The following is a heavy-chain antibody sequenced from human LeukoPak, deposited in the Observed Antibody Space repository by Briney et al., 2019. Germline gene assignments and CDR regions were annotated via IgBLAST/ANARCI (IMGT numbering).Heavy chain of an antibody. V-gene: IGHV4-31*03. CDR2: IYYSGST. Sequence: SETLSLTCTVSGGSISNGVYYWSWIRQHPGKGLEWIGYIYYSGSTHYNLSLKSRVTISVDTTTNQFSLKLSSVTAADTAVYYCARLPFPYVYGSGSYVDYWGQGTLVTVSS. J-gene: IGHJ4*02. CDR1: GGSISNGVYY. D-gene: IGHD3-10*01. CDR3: ARLPFPYVYGSGSYVDY.